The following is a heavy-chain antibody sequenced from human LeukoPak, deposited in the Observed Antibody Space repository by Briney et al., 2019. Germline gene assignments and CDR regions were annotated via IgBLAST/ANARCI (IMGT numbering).Heavy chain of an antibody. V-gene: IGHV4-34*01. D-gene: IGHD3-10*01. CDR3: ARGGRYYGSIRPPYCYYMDV. CDR2: INHSGST. CDR1: GGSFSGYY. Sequence: SETLSLTCAVYGGSFSGYYWSWIRQPPGKGLEWIGEINHSGSTNYNPSLKSRVTISVDTSKNQFSLKLSSVTAADTAVYYCARGGRYYGSIRPPYCYYMDVWGQGTLVTVSS. J-gene: IGHJ6*03.